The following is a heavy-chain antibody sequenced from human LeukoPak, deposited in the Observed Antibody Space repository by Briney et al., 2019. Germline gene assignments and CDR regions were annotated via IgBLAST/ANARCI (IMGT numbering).Heavy chain of an antibody. CDR1: GFTFTSYW. CDR3: ARDHPVRGAMIPFDY. V-gene: IGHV3-74*01. Sequence: GGSLRLSCAASGFTFTSYWMHWVRRTPGKGLVWVSRINSDGSSTRYADSVKGRFTISRDNAKNTLYLQMNSLRAEDTAVYFCARDHPVRGAMIPFDYWGQGTRVTVSS. CDR2: INSDGSST. D-gene: IGHD3-10*01. J-gene: IGHJ4*02.